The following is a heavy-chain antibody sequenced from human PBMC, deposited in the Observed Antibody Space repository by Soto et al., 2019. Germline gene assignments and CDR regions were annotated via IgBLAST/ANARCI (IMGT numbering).Heavy chain of an antibody. CDR3: GGLRRSGSYLHY. CDR2: IYYSGST. J-gene: IGHJ4*02. CDR1: GGSISSSSYY. V-gene: IGHV4-39*01. D-gene: IGHD1-26*01. Sequence: SETLSLTCTVSGGSISSSSYYWGWIRQPPGKGLEWIGSIYYSGSTYYNPSLQSRLTISVDTSRNQFSLKMNSLTAADTAIYYCGGLRRSGSYLHYWGQGSLVTVSS.